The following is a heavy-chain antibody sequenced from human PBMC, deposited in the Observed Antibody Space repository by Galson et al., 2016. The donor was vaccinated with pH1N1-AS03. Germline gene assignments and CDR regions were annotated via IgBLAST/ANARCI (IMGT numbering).Heavy chain of an antibody. J-gene: IGHJ4*02. CDR1: GFTFSSYA. CDR2: ISGNGFST. V-gene: IGHV3-64*01. CDR3: AREPVSYANYWFPPPDY. D-gene: IGHD4/OR15-4a*01. Sequence: SLRLSCAVGGFTFSSYAMFWLRQAPGKGLEYVSAISGNGFSTYYANSVKDRLTVSRDNSKNTLYLQMGSLRVEDMAVYYCAREPVSYANYWFPPPDYWGQGTLVTVSS.